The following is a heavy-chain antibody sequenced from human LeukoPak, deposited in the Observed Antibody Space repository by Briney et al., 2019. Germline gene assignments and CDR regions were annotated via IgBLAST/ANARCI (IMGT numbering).Heavy chain of an antibody. CDR3: ARGRKQRLIVVVPAAKDFGY. J-gene: IGHJ4*02. Sequence: GGTLRLSCAVSGFTFCSFAMHWVRQAPGKGLEWVAVISCDGSNKYYAASVKCRFTISRDNSKTTLYLQMNSLRAEDTAVYYCARGRKQRLIVVVPAAKDFGYWGEAALATLPS. CDR1: GFTFCSFA. V-gene: IGHV3-30*04. CDR2: ISCDGSNK. D-gene: IGHD2-2*01.